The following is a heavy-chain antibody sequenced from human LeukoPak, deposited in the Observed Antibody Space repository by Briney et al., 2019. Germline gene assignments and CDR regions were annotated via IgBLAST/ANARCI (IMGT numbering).Heavy chain of an antibody. CDR1: GFTFSSYS. V-gene: IGHV3-48*01. Sequence: GGSLRLSCAASGFTFSSYSMNWVRQAPGKGLEWVSYISSSSSTIYYADSVKGRFTISRDNAKNSLYLQMNSLRAEDTAVYYCARGFGDYFDYWGQGTLVTVSS. CDR3: ARGFGDYFDY. J-gene: IGHJ4*02. CDR2: ISSSSSTI. D-gene: IGHD3-16*01.